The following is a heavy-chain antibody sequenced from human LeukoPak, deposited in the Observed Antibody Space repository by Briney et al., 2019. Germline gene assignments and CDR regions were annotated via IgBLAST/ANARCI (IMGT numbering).Heavy chain of an antibody. CDR2: IIPIFGTA. V-gene: IGHV1-69*13. J-gene: IGHJ4*02. D-gene: IGHD3-10*01. Sequence: GASVKVSCKASGGTFSSYAISWVRQAPGQGLEWMGGIIPIFGTANYAQKFQGRVTITADESTSTAYMELSSLRSEDTAVYYCARGGAYYYGSGSSDYWGQGTLVTVSS. CDR3: ARGGAYYYGSGSSDY. CDR1: GGTFSSYA.